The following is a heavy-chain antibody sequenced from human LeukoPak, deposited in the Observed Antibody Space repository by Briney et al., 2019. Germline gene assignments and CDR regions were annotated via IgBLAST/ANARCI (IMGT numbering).Heavy chain of an antibody. CDR2: ISGSGGST. CDR1: GFTFSSYA. D-gene: IGHD3-16*02. Sequence: TGGSLRLSCAASGFTFSSYAMSWVRQAPGKGLEWVSAISGSGGSTYYADSVKGRFTISRDNSKNTLYLQMNSLRAEDTAVYYCAKGRVWGSYPPNDAFDIWGQGTMVTVSS. CDR3: AKGRVWGSYPPNDAFDI. V-gene: IGHV3-23*01. J-gene: IGHJ3*02.